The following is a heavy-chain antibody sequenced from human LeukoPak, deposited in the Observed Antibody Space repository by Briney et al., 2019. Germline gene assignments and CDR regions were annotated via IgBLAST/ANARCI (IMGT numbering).Heavy chain of an antibody. CDR2: IIPIFGTP. CDR1: GGTFSSYA. V-gene: IGHV1-69*13. D-gene: IGHD4-23*01. J-gene: IGHJ4*02. CDR3: ARGWLAETTVVTPYNY. Sequence: SVKVSCTASGGTFSSYAISWVRQAPGQGLEWMGGIIPIFGTPNYAQKFQGRVTITADESTSTAYMELNSLRSEDTAVYYCARGWLAETTVVTPYNYWGQGTLVTVSS.